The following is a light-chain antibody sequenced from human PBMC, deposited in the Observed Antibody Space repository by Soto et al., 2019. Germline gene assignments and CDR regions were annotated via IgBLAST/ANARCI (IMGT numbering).Light chain of an antibody. CDR1: QSVRSN. CDR2: GAF. CDR3: QQYGSSGT. Sequence: EIVMTQSPVTLSVSPGERATLSCRASQSVRSNLAWYQQKPGQAPSLLIYGAFTRATGIPTRFSGTGSGTEFTLTISSLQSEDFAVYYCQQYGSSGTFGQGTKVDI. J-gene: IGKJ1*01. V-gene: IGKV3-15*01.